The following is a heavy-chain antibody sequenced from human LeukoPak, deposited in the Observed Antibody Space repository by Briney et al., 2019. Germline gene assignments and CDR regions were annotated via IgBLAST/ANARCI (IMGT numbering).Heavy chain of an antibody. J-gene: IGHJ6*02. V-gene: IGHV1-2*04. Sequence: GASVKVSCKASGYTLTRYFIHWVRQAPGQGLEWMGIINPNGGSTSYPQKFQGWVTMTRDTSISTAYMELSRLRSDDTAVYYCARDLAASSSSGGMGMDVWGQGTTVTVSS. CDR2: INPNGGST. CDR1: GYTLTRYF. CDR3: ARDLAASSSSGGMGMDV. D-gene: IGHD6-13*01.